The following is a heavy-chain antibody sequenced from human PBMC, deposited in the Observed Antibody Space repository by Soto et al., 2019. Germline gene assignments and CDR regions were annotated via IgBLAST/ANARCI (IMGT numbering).Heavy chain of an antibody. Sequence: GESLKISCKGSGYSFTSYWIGWVRQMPGKGLEWMGIIYPGDSGTRYSPSFQGQVTISADKSISTAYLQWSSLKASDTATYYCALGGYYGPGSYGWFDPWGQGTLVTVSS. J-gene: IGHJ5*02. CDR3: ALGGYYGPGSYGWFDP. D-gene: IGHD3-10*01. CDR2: IYPGDSGT. CDR1: GYSFTSYW. V-gene: IGHV5-51*01.